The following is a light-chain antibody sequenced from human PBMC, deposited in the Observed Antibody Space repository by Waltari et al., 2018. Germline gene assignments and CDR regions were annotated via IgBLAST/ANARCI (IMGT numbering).Light chain of an antibody. CDR2: AAS. V-gene: IGKV1D-12*01. Sequence: DIQMTQSPSSVSASVVDRVTITCRASQGISSWLVWYQQKPGKAPKLLIYAASNLQSGVPSRFSGSGSGTEFTLTISSLQPEDFATYYCQQANSFPITFGQRTRLEIK. CDR3: QQANSFPIT. J-gene: IGKJ5*01. CDR1: QGISSW.